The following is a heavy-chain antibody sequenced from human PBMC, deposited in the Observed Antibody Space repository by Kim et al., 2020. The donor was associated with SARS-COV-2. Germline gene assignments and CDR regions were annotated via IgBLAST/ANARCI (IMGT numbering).Heavy chain of an antibody. Sequence: ASVKVSCKASGYTFTSYAMHWVRQAPGQRLEWMGWINAGNGNTKYSQKFQGRVTITRDTSASTAYMELSSLRSEDTAVYYCARDWGDYLGYYYGMDVWGQGTTVTVSS. CDR2: INAGNGNT. D-gene: IGHD4-17*01. CDR3: ARDWGDYLGYYYGMDV. CDR1: GYTFTSYA. V-gene: IGHV1-3*01. J-gene: IGHJ6*02.